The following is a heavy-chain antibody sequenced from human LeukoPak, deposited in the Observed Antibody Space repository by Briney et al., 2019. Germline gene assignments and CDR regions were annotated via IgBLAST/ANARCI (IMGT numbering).Heavy chain of an antibody. CDR3: ARLSGGWYGGFDY. V-gene: IGHV4-4*02. Sequence: SGTLSLTCAVSGDSISSSYWWSWVRQPPGKGLEWIGEIFHSGNTNYNPPLKSRVTISVDTSKNQFSLKLSSVTAADTAVYYCARLSGGWYGGFDYWGQGTLVTVSS. CDR1: GDSISSSYW. CDR2: IFHSGNT. J-gene: IGHJ4*02. D-gene: IGHD6-19*01.